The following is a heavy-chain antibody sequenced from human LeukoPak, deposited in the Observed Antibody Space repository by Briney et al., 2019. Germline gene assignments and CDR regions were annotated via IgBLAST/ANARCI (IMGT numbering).Heavy chain of an antibody. D-gene: IGHD4-17*01. CDR2: TTGSTAAT. CDR1: GFTFSSYS. J-gene: IGHJ4*02. V-gene: IGHV3-21*01. CDR3: ARVTTGAPSFDY. Sequence: GGSLRPSCAASGFTFSSYSMNWVRQAPGKGLEWVSATTGSTAATYHADSVKGRFTISRDNSQNTLYLQMNSLRAEDTAVYYCARVTTGAPSFDYWGQGTLVTVSS.